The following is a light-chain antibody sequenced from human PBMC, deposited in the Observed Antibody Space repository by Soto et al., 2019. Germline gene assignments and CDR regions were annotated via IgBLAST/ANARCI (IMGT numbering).Light chain of an antibody. CDR3: SSHAGYNNLYV. J-gene: IGLJ1*01. CDR2: EVY. CDR1: SSDVGYYNY. Sequence: QSALTQPPAASGSPGQSVTISCTGTSSDVGYYNYVSWFQQHPGKGPKLIIYEVYKRPSGVPDRFSGSKSGNTASLTVSGLQAEDEADYYCSSHAGYNNLYVFVTVTKVTVL. V-gene: IGLV2-8*01.